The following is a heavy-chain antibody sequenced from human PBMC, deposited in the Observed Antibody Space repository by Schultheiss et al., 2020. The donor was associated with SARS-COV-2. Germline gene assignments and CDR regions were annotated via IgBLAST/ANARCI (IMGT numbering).Heavy chain of an antibody. CDR1: GFTFRTYS. V-gene: IGHV3-48*04. D-gene: IGHD3-10*01. CDR3: AGSGSYYFPGY. Sequence: GGSLRLSCEASGFTFRTYSMNWVRQAPGKGLEWVSYIGSRGSTIYYADSVKGRFTISRDNAKNSLYLQMNSLRAEDTAVYYCAGSGSYYFPGYWGQGTLVTVSS. CDR2: IGSRGSTI. J-gene: IGHJ4*02.